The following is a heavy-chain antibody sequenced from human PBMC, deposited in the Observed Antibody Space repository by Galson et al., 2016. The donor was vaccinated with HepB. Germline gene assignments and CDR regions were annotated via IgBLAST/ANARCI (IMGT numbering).Heavy chain of an antibody. CDR2: IYYSGTP. CDR3: ARGRARSPRYVDWLPFDS. Sequence: TLSLTCTVSGGSVNSGGFYWSWIRQHPGTGLEWVGYIYYSGTPYYNPSLKSRVAISIDTSKNQFSLKLTSVTVADTAVYYCARGRARSPRYVDWLPFDSWGQGTLVAVSS. D-gene: IGHD3-9*01. CDR1: GGSVNSGGFY. J-gene: IGHJ4*02. V-gene: IGHV4-31*03.